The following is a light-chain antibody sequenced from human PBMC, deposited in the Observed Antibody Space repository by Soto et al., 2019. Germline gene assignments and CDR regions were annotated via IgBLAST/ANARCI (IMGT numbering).Light chain of an antibody. CDR2: AAS. V-gene: IGKV1-39*01. J-gene: IGKJ1*01. CDR3: QQSYDTVWT. CDR1: QSIVSY. Sequence: DIQMTQSPSSLSASAGDRVTITCRASQSIVSYLNWYQQKPGKAPNLLIYAASSLQSGVPSRFSGSGSGTDFTLTISSLQPEDFATYYCQQSYDTVWTLGQGTKVDIK.